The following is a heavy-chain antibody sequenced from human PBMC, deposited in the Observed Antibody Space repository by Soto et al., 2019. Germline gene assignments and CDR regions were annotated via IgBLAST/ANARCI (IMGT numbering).Heavy chain of an antibody. CDR2: IIPIFGTA. CDR3: ARSPGIAAACYYYYYYGMDV. Sequence: QVQLVQSGAEVKKPGSSVKVSCKASGGTFSSYAISWVRQAPGQGLEWMGGIIPIFGTANYAQKFQGRVTITADESTSTAYMELSSLRSEDTAVYYCARSPGIAAACYYYYYYGMDVWGQGTTVTVSS. J-gene: IGHJ6*02. V-gene: IGHV1-69*01. D-gene: IGHD6-13*01. CDR1: GGTFSSYA.